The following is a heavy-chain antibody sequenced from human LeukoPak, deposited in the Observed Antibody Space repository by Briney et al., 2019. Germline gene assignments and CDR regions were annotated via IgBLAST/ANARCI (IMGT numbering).Heavy chain of an antibody. V-gene: IGHV4-39*01. CDR3: ARHSSEYGDYVFDY. J-gene: IGHJ4*02. D-gene: IGHD4-17*01. Sequence: PSETLSLTCTVSGGSISSSSYYWGWIRQPPGKELEWFGSVYYSGSTYYNPSLKSRLTISVDASSNHFSLKLSSVTAADTAVYYCARHSSEYGDYVFDYWGQGTLVTVSS. CDR2: VYYSGST. CDR1: GGSISSSSYY.